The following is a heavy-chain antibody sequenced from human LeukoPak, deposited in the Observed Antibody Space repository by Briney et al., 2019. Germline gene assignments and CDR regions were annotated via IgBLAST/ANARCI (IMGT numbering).Heavy chain of an antibody. CDR2: IYYSGST. V-gene: IGHV4-59*08. D-gene: IGHD4-23*01. J-gene: IGHJ4*02. CDR1: GGSISSYY. Sequence: PSETLSLTCTVSGGSISSYYWSWIRQPPGKGLEWIGYIYYSGSTNYNPSLKSRVTISVDTSKNQFSLKLSSVTAADTAAYYCASLPDYGGNSGGVHVDYWGQGTLVTVSS. CDR3: ASLPDYGGNSGGVHVDY.